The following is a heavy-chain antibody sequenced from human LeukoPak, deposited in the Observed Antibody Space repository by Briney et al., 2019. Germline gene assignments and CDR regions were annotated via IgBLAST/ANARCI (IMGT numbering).Heavy chain of an antibody. Sequence: SETLSLTCTVSGGSISSYCWSWIRQPPGKGLEWIGYIYYSGSTNYNPSLKSRVTISVDTSKNQFSLKLSSVTAADTAVYYCASSPYGSGSQGFDPWGQGTLVTVSS. CDR3: ASSPYGSGSQGFDP. V-gene: IGHV4-59*12. CDR1: GGSISSYC. D-gene: IGHD3-10*01. J-gene: IGHJ5*02. CDR2: IYYSGST.